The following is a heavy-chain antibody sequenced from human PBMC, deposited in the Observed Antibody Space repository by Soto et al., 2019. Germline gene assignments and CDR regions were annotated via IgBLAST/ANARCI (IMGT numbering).Heavy chain of an antibody. D-gene: IGHD3-22*01. J-gene: IGHJ3*02. CDR2: ISPTSEYM. CDR3: AKDRYYYDSSGYYFDAFDI. CDR1: ACTFSRHS. V-gene: IGHV3-21*01. Sequence: GGSLRLSCAASACTFSRHSMNWVRQAPGKGLECVSSISPTSEYMYHADSVKGRFTISRDNSKNTLYLQMNSLRAEDTAVYYCAKDRYYYDSSGYYFDAFDIWGQGTMVTVSS.